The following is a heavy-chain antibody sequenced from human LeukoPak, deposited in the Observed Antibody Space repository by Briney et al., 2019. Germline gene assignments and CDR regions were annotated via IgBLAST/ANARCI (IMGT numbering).Heavy chain of an antibody. CDR3: ARERRPSDCSSTSCYEYFDY. V-gene: IGHV1-18*01. D-gene: IGHD2-2*01. CDR1: GYTFSSYG. CDR2: ISAYSGKT. J-gene: IGHJ4*02. Sequence: ASVKVSCKASGYTFSSYGISWVRQAPGQGLEWVGWISAYSGKTSYAQKLQGRVTMTTDTSTSTAYMELSRLRSDDTAVYYCARERRPSDCSSTSCYEYFDYWGQGTLVTVSS.